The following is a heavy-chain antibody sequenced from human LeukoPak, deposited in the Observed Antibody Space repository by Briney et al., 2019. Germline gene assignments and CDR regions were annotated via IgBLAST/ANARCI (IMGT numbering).Heavy chain of an antibody. D-gene: IGHD2-2*01. CDR1: GFTFSSYA. Sequence: GGSLRLSCAASGFTFSSYAMHWVRQAPGKGLEWVAVISYDGSNKYYADSVKGRFTISRDNSKNTLYLQMNSLRAEDTAVYYCARELGYCSSTSCYGHAFDIWGQGTMVTVPS. CDR2: ISYDGSNK. V-gene: IGHV3-30*04. CDR3: ARELGYCSSTSCYGHAFDI. J-gene: IGHJ3*02.